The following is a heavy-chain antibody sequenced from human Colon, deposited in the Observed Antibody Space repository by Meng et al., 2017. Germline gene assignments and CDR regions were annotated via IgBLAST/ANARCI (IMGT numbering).Heavy chain of an antibody. CDR2: IYYSGST. J-gene: IGHJ4*02. CDR3: ARHPGVGAPWNY. CDR1: GGSISSSNNY. V-gene: IGHV4-39*01. Sequence: QLQLQESGPGLVKPSETLSLTCTVSGGSISSSNNYWGWIRQPPGKGLEWIGTIYYSGSTYYNPSLESRVTISVDTSKNQFSLNLTSVTAADTAVYYCARHPGVGAPWNYWGQGTLVTVSS. D-gene: IGHD3-3*01.